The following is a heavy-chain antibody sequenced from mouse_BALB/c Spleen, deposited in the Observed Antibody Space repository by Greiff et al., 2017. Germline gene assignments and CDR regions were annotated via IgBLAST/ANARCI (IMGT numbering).Heavy chain of an antibody. Sequence: EVKLEESGGGLVQPGGSRKLSCAASGFTFSSFGMHWVRQAPEKGLEWVAYISSGSSTIYYADTVKGRFTISRDNPKNTLFLQMTSLRSEDTAMYYCARSPTTVVATSPMDYWGQGTSVTVSS. D-gene: IGHD1-1*01. CDR2: ISSGSSTI. CDR1: GFTFSSFG. CDR3: ARSPTTVVATSPMDY. J-gene: IGHJ4*01. V-gene: IGHV5-17*02.